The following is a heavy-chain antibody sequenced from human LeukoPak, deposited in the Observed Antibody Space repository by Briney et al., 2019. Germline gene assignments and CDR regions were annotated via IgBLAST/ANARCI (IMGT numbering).Heavy chain of an antibody. CDR2: IYSGGST. Sequence: GGSLRLSCAASGFTVSSNYMSWVRQAPGKGLEWVSVIYSGGSTYYADSVKGRFTISRDNSKNTLYLQMNSLRAEDTAVYYCARAAPSIIAVAEIPDYWGQGTLVAVSS. CDR3: ARAAPSIIAVAEIPDY. J-gene: IGHJ4*02. V-gene: IGHV3-66*01. CDR1: GFTVSSNY. D-gene: IGHD6-19*01.